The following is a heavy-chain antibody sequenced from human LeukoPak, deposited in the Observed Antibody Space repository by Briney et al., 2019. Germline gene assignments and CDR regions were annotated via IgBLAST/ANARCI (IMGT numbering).Heavy chain of an antibody. J-gene: IGHJ4*02. Sequence: GESLKISCKGSGYSFNSYWIAWVRQMPGKGLEWMGIIYPGDFDTRYSPSFQGQVTISADKSISTAYLQWSSLKASDTAMYYCARTVVVAASGIGNDYWGQGTLVTVSS. CDR3: ARTVVVAASGIGNDY. CDR1: GYSFNSYW. CDR2: IYPGDFDT. D-gene: IGHD2-15*01. V-gene: IGHV5-51*01.